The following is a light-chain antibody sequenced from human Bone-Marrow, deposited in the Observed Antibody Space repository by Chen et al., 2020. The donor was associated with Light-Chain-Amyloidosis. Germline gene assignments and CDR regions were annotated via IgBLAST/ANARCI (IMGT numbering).Light chain of an antibody. CDR2: EGA. Sequence: QSALTQPAPVSGSPGQPITLSVTGTSSAVGGANHVPWYQQHPNKATKLMIYEGANRPSGVPDRFSGSQSENTASLTISGLQAEDEADNFCSSYTITSTLVVGSGTKVTVL. CDR3: SSYTITSTLV. V-gene: IGLV2-14*01. J-gene: IGLJ1*01. CDR1: SSAVGGANH.